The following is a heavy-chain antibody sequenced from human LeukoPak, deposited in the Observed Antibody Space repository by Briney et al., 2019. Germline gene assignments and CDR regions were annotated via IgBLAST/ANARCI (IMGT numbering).Heavy chain of an antibody. Sequence: ASVKVSCKVSGYTLTELSMHWVRQAPGKGLEWMGGFDPEDGETIYAQKFQGRVTMTEDTSTDTAYMELSSLRSEDTAVYYCATDRGAPEATGIGWFDPWGQGTLVTVSS. J-gene: IGHJ5*02. CDR2: FDPEDGET. CDR3: ATDRGAPEATGIGWFDP. V-gene: IGHV1-24*01. D-gene: IGHD1-14*01. CDR1: GYTLTELS.